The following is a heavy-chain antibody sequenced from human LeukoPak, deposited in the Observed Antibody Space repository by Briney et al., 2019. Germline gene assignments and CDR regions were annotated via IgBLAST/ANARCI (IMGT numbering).Heavy chain of an antibody. CDR2: INHSGST. J-gene: IGHJ4*02. Sequence: SETLSLTCAVYGGSFSGYYWSWIRQPPGKGLEWIGEINHSGSTNYNPSLKSRVTISVDTSKNQFSLKLSSVTAADTAVYYCARGAPATSFDYWGQGTLDTVSS. V-gene: IGHV4-34*01. CDR1: GGSFSGYY. CDR3: ARGAPATSFDY.